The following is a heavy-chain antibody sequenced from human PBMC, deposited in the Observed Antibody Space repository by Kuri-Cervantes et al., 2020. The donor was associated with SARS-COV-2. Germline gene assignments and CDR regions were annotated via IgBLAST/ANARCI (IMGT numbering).Heavy chain of an antibody. CDR1: GGSFSGYY. CDR2: INHSGST. CDR3: ARDRRGSGYLHPYYYYYGMDV. D-gene: IGHD3-22*01. J-gene: IGHJ6*02. Sequence: SETLSLTCAVYGGSFSGYYWSWIRQPPGKGLEWIGEINHSGSTNYNPSLKSRVTISVDTSKNQFSLKLSSVTAADTAVYYCARDRRGSGYLHPYYYYYGMDVWGQGTTVTVSS. V-gene: IGHV4-34*01.